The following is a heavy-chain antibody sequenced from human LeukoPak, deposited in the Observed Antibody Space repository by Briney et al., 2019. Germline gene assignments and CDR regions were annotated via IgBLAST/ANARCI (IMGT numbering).Heavy chain of an antibody. Sequence: PGGSLRLSCAASGFTFSSYAMHWVRQAPGKGLGWVAVISYDGSNKYYADSVKGRLTISRDNSKNTLYLQMNSLRAEDTDEYYCARDHGVRQWLVWDVGYYYYGMDVWGQGTTVTVSS. CDR1: GFTFSSYA. CDR2: ISYDGSNK. V-gene: IGHV3-30*04. CDR3: ARDHGVRQWLVWDVGYYYYGMDV. D-gene: IGHD6-19*01. J-gene: IGHJ6*02.